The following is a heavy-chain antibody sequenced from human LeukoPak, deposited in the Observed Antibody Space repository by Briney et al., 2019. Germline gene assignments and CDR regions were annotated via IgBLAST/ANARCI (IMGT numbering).Heavy chain of an antibody. V-gene: IGHV3-23*01. CDR3: AKDQDYSYSRTFDY. J-gene: IGHJ4*02. D-gene: IGHD2-15*01. CDR2: ISGSGGST. Sequence: PGGSLRLSCAASGFTFSSYAMSWVRQAPGKGLEWVSAISGSGGSTYYADSVKGRFTISGDNSKNTLYLQMNSLRAEDTAVYYCAKDQDYSYSRTFDYWGQGTLVTVSS. CDR1: GFTFSSYA.